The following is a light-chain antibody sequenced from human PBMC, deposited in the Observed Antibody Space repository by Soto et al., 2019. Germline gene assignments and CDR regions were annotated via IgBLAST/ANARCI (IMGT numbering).Light chain of an antibody. Sequence: QSALTQPASVSGSPGQSITISCTGTSSDVGAYNYVSWYQQYPGKAPKLMIYHVSNRPSGVSNRFSGSKSGNSASLTISGLQGEDEADYYCNSYATTRTYVFGTGTKLTVL. J-gene: IGLJ1*01. CDR1: SSDVGAYNY. CDR3: NSYATTRTYV. CDR2: HVS. V-gene: IGLV2-14*01.